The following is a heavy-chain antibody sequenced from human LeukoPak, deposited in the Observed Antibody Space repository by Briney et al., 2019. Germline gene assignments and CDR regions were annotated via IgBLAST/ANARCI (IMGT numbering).Heavy chain of an antibody. Sequence: ASVKASCKVSGITLRELSMHWVRQAPGKGFEWMGGFDPEEGKTIYAQKFQGRIRMTEDTVPDTAYMELSNLRSEDTAVYFCATIGTYFPFWGQGTLVTVSS. CDR1: GITLRELS. CDR2: FDPEEGKT. CDR3: ATIGTYFPF. V-gene: IGHV1-24*01. J-gene: IGHJ4*02. D-gene: IGHD1-26*01.